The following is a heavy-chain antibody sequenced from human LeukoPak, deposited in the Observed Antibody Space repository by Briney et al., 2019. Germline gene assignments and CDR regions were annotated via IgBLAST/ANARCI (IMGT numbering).Heavy chain of an antibody. D-gene: IGHD1-26*01. Sequence: GASVKVSCKTSGCTFTSYDINGVRQATGQGREWVGWMNPNSGNTGYAQKFQGRVTMTRNTSISTAYMEMSSLRSEDTAVYYCARDNQGGATTFDYWGQGTLVTVSS. CDR1: GCTFTSYD. CDR2: MNPNSGNT. CDR3: ARDNQGGATTFDY. V-gene: IGHV1-8*01. J-gene: IGHJ4*02.